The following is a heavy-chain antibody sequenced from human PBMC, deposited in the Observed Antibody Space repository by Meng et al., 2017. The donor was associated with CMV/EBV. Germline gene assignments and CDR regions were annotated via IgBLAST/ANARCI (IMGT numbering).Heavy chain of an antibody. J-gene: IGHJ6*02. D-gene: IGHD6-19*01. CDR2: INPSGGST. V-gene: IGHV1-46*01. Sequence: ASVKVSCKASGYTFTSYYMHWVRQAPGQGLEWMGIINPSGGSTSYAQKFQGRVTMTRDTSTSTVYMELSSLRSEDTAVYYCARDIRRGGWYSDYYYGMDVWGQGTTVTVSS. CDR3: ARDIRRGGWYSDYYYGMDV. CDR1: GYTFTSYY.